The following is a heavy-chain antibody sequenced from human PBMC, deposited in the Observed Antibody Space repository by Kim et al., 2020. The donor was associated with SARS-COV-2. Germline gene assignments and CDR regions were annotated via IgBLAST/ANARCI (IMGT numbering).Heavy chain of an antibody. Sequence: GSTKYYADTVKGRFTISRDNSKNTLYLQMNSLRAEDTAVYYCARDRAEGDAFDIWGQGTMVTVSS. J-gene: IGHJ3*02. CDR2: GSTK. V-gene: IGHV3-30*01. D-gene: IGHD6-19*01. CDR3: ARDRAEGDAFDI.